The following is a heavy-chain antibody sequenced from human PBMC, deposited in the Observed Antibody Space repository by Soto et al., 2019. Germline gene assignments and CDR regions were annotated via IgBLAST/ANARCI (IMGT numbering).Heavy chain of an antibody. CDR1: GDSISSANNY. V-gene: IGHV4-30-4*01. D-gene: IGHD5-12*01. J-gene: IGHJ5*02. CDR2: ISYSGTT. CDR3: ARGRGYSYGLDP. Sequence: QVQLQESGPGLVKPSQTLSLTCTVPGDSISSANNYWSWIRQPPGEGLEWIGFISYSGTTSYSPSLKSRLAISLDTSKNQFSLSLTSVTAADTAVYYCARGRGYSYGLDPWGQGTLVTVSS.